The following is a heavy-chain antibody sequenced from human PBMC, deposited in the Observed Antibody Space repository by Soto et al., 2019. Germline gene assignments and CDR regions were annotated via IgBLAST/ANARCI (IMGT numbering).Heavy chain of an antibody. D-gene: IGHD1-26*01. CDR1: GFTFSSYA. Sequence: PGGSLRLSCAASGFTFSSYAMSWVRQAPGKGLEWVSAISGSGGSTYCAGSVKGRFTISRDNSKNALYLQMNSLRAEATAVYYCAKEKVLDSGSSNCCDDWGQGSRVT. V-gene: IGHV3-23*01. CDR2: ISGSGGST. J-gene: IGHJ4*02. CDR3: AKEKVLDSGSSNCCDD.